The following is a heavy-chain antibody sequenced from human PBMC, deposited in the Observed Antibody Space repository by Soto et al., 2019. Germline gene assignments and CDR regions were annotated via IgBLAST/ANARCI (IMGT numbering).Heavy chain of an antibody. Sequence: QVQLVESGGGVVQPGRSLRLSCAASGFTFSSYAMHWVRQAPGKGLEWVAVISYDGSNKYYADSVKGRFTISRDNSKNTLYLQMNSLGAEDTAVYYCARVSGGNFGWLSIYGMDVWGQGTTVTVSS. V-gene: IGHV3-30-3*01. J-gene: IGHJ6*02. CDR1: GFTFSSYA. CDR2: ISYDGSNK. D-gene: IGHD3-9*01. CDR3: ARVSGGNFGWLSIYGMDV.